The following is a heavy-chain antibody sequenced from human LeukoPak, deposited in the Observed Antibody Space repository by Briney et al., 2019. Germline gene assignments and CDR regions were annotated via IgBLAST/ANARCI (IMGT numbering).Heavy chain of an antibody. CDR2: INHSGST. CDR3: ARGPYRPRSYVNYYYYMDV. Sequence: PSETLSLTCAAYGGSFSGYYRSWIRQPPGKGLEWIGEINHSGSTNYNLSLKSPFAISAAPSKNQFSLKLSPVTAADTAVYYCARGPYRPRSYVNYYYYMDVWGKGTTVTVSS. V-gene: IGHV4-34*01. D-gene: IGHD3-10*02. J-gene: IGHJ6*03. CDR1: GGSFSGYY.